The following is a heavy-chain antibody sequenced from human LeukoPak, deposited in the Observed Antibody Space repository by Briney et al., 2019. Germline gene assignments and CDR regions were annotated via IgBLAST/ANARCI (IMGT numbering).Heavy chain of an antibody. Sequence: SETLSLTCTVSGGSISSGGYYWSWIRQPPGKGLEWIGYIYYSGSTNYNPSLKSRVTISVDTSKNQFSLKLSSVTAADTAVYYCARYVRGSSWYGGDWFDPWGQGTLVTVSS. J-gene: IGHJ5*02. CDR3: ARYVRGSSWYGGDWFDP. CDR1: GGSISSGGYY. D-gene: IGHD6-13*01. CDR2: IYYSGST. V-gene: IGHV4-61*08.